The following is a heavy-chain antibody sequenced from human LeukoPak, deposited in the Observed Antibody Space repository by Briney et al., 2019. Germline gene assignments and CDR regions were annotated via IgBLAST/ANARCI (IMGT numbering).Heavy chain of an antibody. V-gene: IGHV3-21*01. CDR2: ISSSSSYI. CDR1: GFTFSSYS. Sequence: GGSLRLSCAASGFTFSSYSMNWVRQAPGKGLEWVSYISSSSSYIYYADSVKGRFTISRDNAKNSLYLQINSLRAEDTAVYYCARTLLLWFGELAPVDYWGQGTLVTVSS. J-gene: IGHJ4*02. D-gene: IGHD3-10*01. CDR3: ARTLLLWFGELAPVDY.